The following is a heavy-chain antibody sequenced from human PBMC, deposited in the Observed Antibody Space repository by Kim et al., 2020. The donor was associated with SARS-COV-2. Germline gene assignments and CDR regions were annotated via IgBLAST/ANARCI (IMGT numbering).Heavy chain of an antibody. D-gene: IGHD3-22*01. CDR3: AKDRYYDSSGYSLFDY. V-gene: IGHV3-30*02. Sequence: SVKGRFTISRDNSKNTLYLQMNSLRAEDTAVYYCAKDRYYDSSGYSLFDYWGQGTLVTVSS. J-gene: IGHJ4*02.